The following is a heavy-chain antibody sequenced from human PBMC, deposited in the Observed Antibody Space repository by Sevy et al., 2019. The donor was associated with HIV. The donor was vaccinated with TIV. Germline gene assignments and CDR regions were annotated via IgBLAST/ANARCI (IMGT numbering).Heavy chain of an antibody. CDR2: IYYRGST. J-gene: IGHJ4*02. V-gene: IGHV4-28*01. D-gene: IGHD3-16*02. Sequence: SETLSLTCDVSGYSISSGKWWGWIRQSPGKGLEWIGFIYYRGSTYYNPSLQSRLTMSVDTSKNQFSLKLRSVTAVDTAIYYCATTGPYYDYGWGTYRAFCFAHWGQGVLVTVSS. CDR1: GYSISSGKW. CDR3: ATTGPYYDYGWGTYRAFCFAH.